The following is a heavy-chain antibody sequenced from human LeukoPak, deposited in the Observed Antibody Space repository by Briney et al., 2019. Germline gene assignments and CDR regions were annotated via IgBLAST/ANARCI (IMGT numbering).Heavy chain of an antibody. J-gene: IGHJ4*02. Sequence: PGGSLRLSCAVSGFIFTNFWMSWVRQAPGRGLKWVANIQPEGNEKYHVESVKGRFTISRDNTKNLLFLQMNGLRVEDTAVYYCARGDAFSGDHWGQGTLVTVSS. CDR2: IQPEGNEK. CDR3: ARGDAFSGDH. CDR1: GFIFTNFW. V-gene: IGHV3-7*04.